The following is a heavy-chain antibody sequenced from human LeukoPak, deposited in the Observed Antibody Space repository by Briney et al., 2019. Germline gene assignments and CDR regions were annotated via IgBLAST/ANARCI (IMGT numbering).Heavy chain of an antibody. CDR1: GDSLNSAGYH. V-gene: IGHV4-31*03. Sequence: SETLSLTCTVSGDSLNSAGYHWTWIRQHPGRGLEWIGYIFHTGNTEYNPSLKSRVIVSTDMSKNQFSLRLTSVTAADTAVYYCARARGSGSLNWFDPWGQGTLVTVSS. J-gene: IGHJ5*02. D-gene: IGHD3-10*01. CDR3: ARARGSGSLNWFDP. CDR2: IFHTGNT.